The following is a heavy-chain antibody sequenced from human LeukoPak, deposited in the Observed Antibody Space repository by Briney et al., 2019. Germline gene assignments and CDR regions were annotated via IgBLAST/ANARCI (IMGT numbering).Heavy chain of an antibody. D-gene: IGHD4/OR15-4a*01. CDR1: GFTFSSYW. CDR2: IKQDGSEK. V-gene: IGHV3-7*01. Sequence: GGSLRLSCGASGFTFSSYWMSWVRQAPGKGLEWVANIKQDGSEKYYVDSVKGRFTISRDNAKNSLYLQMNSLRAEDTAVYYCARFSVLYYMDVWGKGTTVTVSS. CDR3: ARFSVLYYMDV. J-gene: IGHJ6*03.